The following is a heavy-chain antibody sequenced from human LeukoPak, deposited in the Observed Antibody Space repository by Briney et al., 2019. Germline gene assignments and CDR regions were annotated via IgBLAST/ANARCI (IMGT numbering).Heavy chain of an antibody. CDR1: GFTFSSYS. J-gene: IGHJ4*02. CDR3: ARGTYGDYSFDF. D-gene: IGHD4-17*01. Sequence: GGSLRLSCAASGFTFSSYSMNWVRQAPGKGLEWVSSISSSNSYIYSADSVKGRFTISRDNAKNSPYLHMNSLRAEDTVVYYCARGTYGDYSFDFWGQGTLVTVSS. V-gene: IGHV3-21*01. CDR2: ISSSNSYI.